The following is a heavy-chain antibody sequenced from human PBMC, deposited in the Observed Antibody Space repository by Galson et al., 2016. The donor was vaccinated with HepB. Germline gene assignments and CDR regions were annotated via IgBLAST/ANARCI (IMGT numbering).Heavy chain of an antibody. D-gene: IGHD3-16*01. V-gene: IGHV4-34*01. CDR3: ARKDFFANTDHETTEYFLH. Sequence: SLTCAVAGGSFRGYHWTWIRQSPEKGLEWIGEINHGGITNYNPSLRSRLLMSVDTSKNQFSLKLSSVSAADTAVYYCARKDFFANTDHETTEYFLHWGQGTLVIVSS. CDR2: INHGGIT. CDR1: GGSFRGYH. J-gene: IGHJ1*01.